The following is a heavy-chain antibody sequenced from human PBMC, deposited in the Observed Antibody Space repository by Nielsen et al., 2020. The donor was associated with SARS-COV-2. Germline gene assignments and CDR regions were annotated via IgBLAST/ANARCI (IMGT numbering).Heavy chain of an antibody. J-gene: IGHJ6*02. Sequence: LRLSCTVSGGSISSGDYYWSWIRQPPGKGLEWIGYIYYSGSTYYNPSLKSRVTISVDTSKNQFSLKLSSVTAADTAVYYCARDRGHYYDSSGYLVNRGMDVWGQGTTVTVSS. CDR2: IYYSGST. D-gene: IGHD3-22*01. CDR3: ARDRGHYYDSSGYLVNRGMDV. CDR1: GGSISSGDYY. V-gene: IGHV4-30-4*01.